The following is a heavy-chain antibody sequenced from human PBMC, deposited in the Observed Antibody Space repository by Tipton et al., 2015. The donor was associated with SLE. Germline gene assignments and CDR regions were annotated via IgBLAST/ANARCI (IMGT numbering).Heavy chain of an antibody. CDR3: ARHVTYYVSGRVWFDP. Sequence: TLSLTCTVSGGSISSYYWSWIRQPPGKGLEWIGYIYYSGSTNYNPSLKSRVTISVDTSKNQFSLKLSSVTAADTAVYYCARHVTYYVSGRVWFDPWGQGTLVTVSS. V-gene: IGHV4-59*08. CDR1: GGSISSYY. D-gene: IGHD3-10*01. J-gene: IGHJ5*02. CDR2: IYYSGST.